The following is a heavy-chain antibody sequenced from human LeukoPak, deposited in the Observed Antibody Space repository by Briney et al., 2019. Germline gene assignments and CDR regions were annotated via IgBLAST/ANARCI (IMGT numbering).Heavy chain of an antibody. Sequence: GASVKVSCKASGYTFTSYGISWVRQAPGQGLEWIGWISAYNGNTNYAQKLQGRVTMTTDTSTSTAYMELRSLRSDDTAVYYCARDTNNGDYGYFDYWGQGTLVTVSS. J-gene: IGHJ4*02. CDR2: ISAYNGNT. D-gene: IGHD4-17*01. CDR1: GYTFTSYG. CDR3: ARDTNNGDYGYFDY. V-gene: IGHV1-18*01.